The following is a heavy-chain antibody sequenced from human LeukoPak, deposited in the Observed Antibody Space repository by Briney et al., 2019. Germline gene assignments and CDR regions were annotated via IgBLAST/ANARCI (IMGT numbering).Heavy chain of an antibody. CDR2: IYYSGST. V-gene: IGHV4-59*08. Sequence: SETLSLTCTVSGGSISSYYWSWIRQPPGKGLDWIGYIYYSGSTNYNPSLKSRVTISVDTSKNQFSLKLSSVTAADTAVYYCARPVAAGGAFDIWGQGTMVTVSS. CDR3: ARPVAAGGAFDI. D-gene: IGHD6-13*01. J-gene: IGHJ3*02. CDR1: GGSISSYY.